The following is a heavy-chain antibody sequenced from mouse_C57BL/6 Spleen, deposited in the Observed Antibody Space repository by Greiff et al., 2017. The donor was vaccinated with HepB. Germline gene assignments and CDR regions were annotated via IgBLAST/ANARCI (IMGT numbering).Heavy chain of an antibody. Sequence: VKLMESGPGLVQPSQSLSITCTVSGFSLTSYGVHWVRQSPGKGLEWLGVIWSGGSTDYNAAFISRLSISKDNSKSQVFFKMNSLQADDTAIYYCARNSDYYGSSHWYFDVWGTGTTVTVSS. D-gene: IGHD1-1*01. V-gene: IGHV2-2*01. J-gene: IGHJ1*03. CDR1: GFSLTSYG. CDR2: IWSGGST. CDR3: ARNSDYYGSSHWYFDV.